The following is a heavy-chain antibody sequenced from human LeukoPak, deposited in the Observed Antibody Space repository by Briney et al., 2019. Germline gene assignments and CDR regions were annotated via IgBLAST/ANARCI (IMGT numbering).Heavy chain of an antibody. D-gene: IGHD3-9*01. CDR3: AGGDYDILTGPIDY. CDR2: MNPNSGNT. J-gene: IGHJ4*02. V-gene: IGHV1-8*01. Sequence: ASVKVSCKASGYTFTSYDINWVRQATGQGLEWMGWMNPNSGNTGYAQKFQGRVTMTRNTSISTAYMELSRLRSDDTAVYYCAGGDYDILTGPIDYWGQGTLVTVSS. CDR1: GYTFTSYD.